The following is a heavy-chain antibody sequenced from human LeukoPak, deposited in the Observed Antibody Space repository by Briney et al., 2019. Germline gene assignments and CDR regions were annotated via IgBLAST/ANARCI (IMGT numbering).Heavy chain of an antibody. Sequence: SETLSLTCAVYGGSFSGYYWSWIRQPPGKGLEWIGEISHSGSTNYNPSLKSRVTISVDTSKNQFSLKLSSVTAADTAVYYCARGDYDILPWGQRTLVTVSS. CDR1: GGSFSGYY. CDR3: ARGDYDILP. V-gene: IGHV4-34*01. CDR2: ISHSGST. D-gene: IGHD3-9*01. J-gene: IGHJ5*02.